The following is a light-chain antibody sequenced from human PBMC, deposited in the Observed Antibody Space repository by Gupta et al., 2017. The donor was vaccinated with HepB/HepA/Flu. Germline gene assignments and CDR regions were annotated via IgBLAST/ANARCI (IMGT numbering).Light chain of an antibody. CDR1: QSVLYSSNNKNY. CDR2: WAS. J-gene: IGKJ3*01. CDR3: QQYYSTPFT. Sequence: DIVMTQSPDSLAVPLGERATINCKSSQSVLYSSNNKNYLAWYQQKPGPPPKLLIYWASTRESGVPDRFSGSGSGTDFTLTISSLQAEDVAVYYCQQYYSTPFTFGPGTKVDIK. V-gene: IGKV4-1*01.